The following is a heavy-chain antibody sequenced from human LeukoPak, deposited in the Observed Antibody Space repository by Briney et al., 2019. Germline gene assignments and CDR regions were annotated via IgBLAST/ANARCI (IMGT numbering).Heavy chain of an antibody. CDR2: MNPNSGYT. J-gene: IGHJ4*02. V-gene: IGHV1-8*03. CDR1: GYTFTTYD. D-gene: IGHD6-19*01. CDR3: ARVAGSIDY. Sequence: ASVKVSCKASGYTFTTYDINWVRQAPGQGLEWMGWMNPNSGYTGYAQKFQGRVTITRDTSISTAYMELSSLRSEDTAVYYCARVAGSIDYWGQGTLVTVSS.